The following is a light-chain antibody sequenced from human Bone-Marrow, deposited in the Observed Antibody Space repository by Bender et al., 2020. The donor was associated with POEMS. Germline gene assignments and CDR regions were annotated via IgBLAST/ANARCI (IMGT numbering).Light chain of an antibody. J-gene: IGLJ1*01. V-gene: IGLV2-14*03. CDR2: DVT. Sequence: QSALTQPASVSGSPGQSITISCTGTSSDVGGYDFVSWYQQLPGKTPQVVIYDVTHRPSGVSDRFSGSKSGDTASLTISGLQAEDEGDYYCESYTSSMTRLFGSGTRVTVL. CDR1: SSDVGGYDF. CDR3: ESYTSSMTRL.